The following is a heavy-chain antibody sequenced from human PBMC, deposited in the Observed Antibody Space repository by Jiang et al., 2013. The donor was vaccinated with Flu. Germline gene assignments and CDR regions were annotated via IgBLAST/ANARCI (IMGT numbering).Heavy chain of an antibody. CDR1: GYTLTELS. J-gene: IGHJ4*02. Sequence: GAEVKKPGASVKVSCKVSGYTLTELSMHWVRQAPGKGLEWMGGFDPEDGETIYAQKFQGRVTITADESTSTAYMELSSLRSEDTAVYYCARDTGRYYYDSSGYYSFDYWGQGTLVTVSS. CDR3: ARDTGRYYYDSSGYYSFDY. CDR2: FDPEDGET. D-gene: IGHD3-22*01. V-gene: IGHV1-24*01.